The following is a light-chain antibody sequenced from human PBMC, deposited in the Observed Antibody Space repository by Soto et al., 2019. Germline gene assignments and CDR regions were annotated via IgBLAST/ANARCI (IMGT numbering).Light chain of an antibody. Sequence: QSALTQPASVSGSRGQSITISCTGTSNDVGGYEYVSWYQHHPGKAPKLMIYEVRNRPSGISNRFSGSKSGNTASLTISGLQTEDDADYYCSTYTSSSTWVCGGGNPQTVL. J-gene: IGLJ3*02. CDR2: EVR. V-gene: IGLV2-14*01. CDR1: SNDVGGYEY. CDR3: STYTSSSTWV.